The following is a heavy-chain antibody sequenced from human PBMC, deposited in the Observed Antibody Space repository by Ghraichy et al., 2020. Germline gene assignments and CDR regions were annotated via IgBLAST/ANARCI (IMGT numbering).Heavy chain of an antibody. D-gene: IGHD6-19*01. CDR1: GGSIISSSSY. V-gene: IGHV4-39*01. CDR2: IYYSGST. Sequence: SETLSLTCTISGGSIISSSSYWGWIRQPPGKGLEWIGCIYYSGSTYYNPSLKSRVTISVDTSKNQFSLKLSSVTPADTAVYYCSRLVAGTKWFGPWGQGTLVTVAT. J-gene: IGHJ5*02. CDR3: SRLVAGTKWFGP.